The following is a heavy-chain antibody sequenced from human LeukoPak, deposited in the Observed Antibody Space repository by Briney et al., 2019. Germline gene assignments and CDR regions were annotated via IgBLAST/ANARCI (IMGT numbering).Heavy chain of an antibody. CDR3: ARLTRYSGNDGLYYGMDF. D-gene: IGHD5-12*01. CDR1: GFIFTHFW. V-gene: IGHV5-51*01. CDR2: IYPGDSDT. J-gene: IGHJ6*02. Sequence: GESLNISCKGSGFIFTHFWIGWVRQMPGQGLEWMGIIYPGDSDTTYSPSFQGQVTISADKSTNTAYLQWISLMASDTAVYYCARLTRYSGNDGLYYGMDFWGQGTTVTVSS.